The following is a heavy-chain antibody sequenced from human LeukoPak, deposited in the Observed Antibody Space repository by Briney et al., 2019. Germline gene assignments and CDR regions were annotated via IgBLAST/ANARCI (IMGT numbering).Heavy chain of an antibody. CDR2: IYPGDSDT. D-gene: IGHD3-10*01. CDR3: ATYAGSYSKYFQH. CDR1: EYSFTNYW. J-gene: IGHJ1*01. Sequence: GESLKISCKDSEYSFTNYWIGWVRQMPGKGLEWMGIIYPGDSDTRYSPSFQGQVTISADKSISTAYLQWSSLKASDTAMYFCATYAGSYSKYFQHWGQGTLVTVSS. V-gene: IGHV5-51*01.